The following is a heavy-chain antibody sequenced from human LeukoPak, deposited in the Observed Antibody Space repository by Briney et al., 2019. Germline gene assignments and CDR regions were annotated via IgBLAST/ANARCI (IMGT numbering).Heavy chain of an antibody. Sequence: GASVKVSCKASGGTFSSYAISWVRQAPGQGLEWMGGIIPIFGTANYAQKFQGRVTITADKSTSTAYMELSSLRSEDTAAYYCASSPIVVVVAATSNDAFDIWGQGTMVTVSS. V-gene: IGHV1-69*06. CDR3: ASSPIVVVVAATSNDAFDI. J-gene: IGHJ3*02. D-gene: IGHD2-15*01. CDR2: IIPIFGTA. CDR1: GGTFSSYA.